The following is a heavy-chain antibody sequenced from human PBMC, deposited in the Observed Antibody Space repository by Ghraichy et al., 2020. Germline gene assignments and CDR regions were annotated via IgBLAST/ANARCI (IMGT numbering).Heavy chain of an antibody. V-gene: IGHV4-59*01. Sequence: SETLSLTCTVSGGSISSYYWSWIRQPPGKELEWIGCISYSGYTNYNPSLKSRVTISVDTSKNQFSLKLSSVTAADTAFYYCARVEGGVGAPFDNWGQGTLVTVSS. CDR2: ISYSGYT. CDR3: ARVEGGVGAPFDN. J-gene: IGHJ4*02. CDR1: GGSISSYY. D-gene: IGHD1-26*01.